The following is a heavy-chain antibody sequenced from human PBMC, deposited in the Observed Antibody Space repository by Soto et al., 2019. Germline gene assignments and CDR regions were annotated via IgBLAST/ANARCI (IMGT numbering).Heavy chain of an antibody. Sequence: EVQLLESGGGLVQPGGSLRLSCAASGFTFNNYAMTWVRQAPGKGLEWVSAISGGGDTTSYADSVKGRFTVSRDGSKKTLSLQMSSLRAEDTALYYCAKGRGGSGSLTPRVDFWGQGTLVTVSS. V-gene: IGHV3-23*01. CDR2: ISGGGDTT. CDR1: GFTFNNYA. J-gene: IGHJ4*02. D-gene: IGHD3-10*01. CDR3: AKGRGGSGSLTPRVDF.